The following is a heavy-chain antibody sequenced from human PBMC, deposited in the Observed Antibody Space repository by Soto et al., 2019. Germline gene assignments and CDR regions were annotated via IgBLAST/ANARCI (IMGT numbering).Heavy chain of an antibody. D-gene: IGHD3-22*01. CDR3: ARALDYYDSSGYLYYFDY. CDR2: IYYSGST. V-gene: IGHV4-59*01. J-gene: IGHJ4*02. Sequence: SETLSLTCTVSGGSISSYYWSWIRQPPGKGLEWIGYIYYSGSTNYNPSLKSRVTISVDTSKNQFSLKLSSVTAADTAVYYCARALDYYDSSGYLYYFDYWGQGTLVTVSS. CDR1: GGSISSYY.